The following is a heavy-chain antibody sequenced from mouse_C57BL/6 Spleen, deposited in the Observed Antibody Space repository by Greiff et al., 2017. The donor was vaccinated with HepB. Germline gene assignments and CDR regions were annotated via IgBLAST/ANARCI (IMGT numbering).Heavy chain of an antibody. CDR2: IDPSDSYT. CDR3: ARYGDDYAMDY. V-gene: IGHV1-69*01. Sequence: QVQLQQPGAELVMPGASVKLSCKASGYTFTSYWMHWVKQRPGQGLEWIGEIDPSDSYTNYNQKFTGKSTLTVDKSSSTAYIQLSSLTSEDSAVYYCARYGDDYAMDYWGQVSSVTGSS. D-gene: IGHD2-13*01. CDR1: GYTFTSYW. J-gene: IGHJ4*01.